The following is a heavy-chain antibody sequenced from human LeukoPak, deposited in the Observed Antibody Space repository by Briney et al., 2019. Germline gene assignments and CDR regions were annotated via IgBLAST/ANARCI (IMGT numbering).Heavy chain of an antibody. J-gene: IGHJ4*02. CDR2: ISGSGGST. CDR3: AKKGFGELVIDY. D-gene: IGHD3-10*01. V-gene: IGHV3-23*01. CDR1: GFTFSSYA. Sequence: GGSLRLSCAASGFTFSSYAMGWVRQAPGKGLEWVSAISGSGGSTYYADSVKGRFTISRDNSKNTLYLQMNSLRAEDTAVYYCAKKGFGELVIDYWGQGTLVTVSS.